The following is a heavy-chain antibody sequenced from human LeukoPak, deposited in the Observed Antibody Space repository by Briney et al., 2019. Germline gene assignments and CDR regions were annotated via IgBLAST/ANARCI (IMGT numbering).Heavy chain of an antibody. CDR2: INPSGGST. CDR3: ARDGMVYAMQGAFDY. D-gene: IGHD2-8*01. J-gene: IGHJ4*02. CDR1: GYTFTGYY. V-gene: IGHV1-46*01. Sequence: ASVKVSCKASGYTFTGYYMHWVRQAPGQGLEWMGIINPSGGSTSYAQKFQGRVTMTRDMSTSTVYMELSSLRSEDTAVYYCARDGMVYAMQGAFDYWGQGTLVTVSS.